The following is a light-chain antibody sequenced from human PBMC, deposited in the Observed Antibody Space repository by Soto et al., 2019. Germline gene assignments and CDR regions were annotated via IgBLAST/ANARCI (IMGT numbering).Light chain of an antibody. Sequence: QSVLTQPPSVSGAPGQRVTISCTGSSYNIGAGYDVHWYQQLPGTAPKLLIYGNSNRPSGVPDRFSGSKSGTSASLALTGLPADDGPDYYCKSYDSSLRRVVVGGGTKLTVL. J-gene: IGLJ2*01. CDR2: GNS. V-gene: IGLV1-40*01. CDR3: KSYDSSLRRVV. CDR1: SYNIGAGYD.